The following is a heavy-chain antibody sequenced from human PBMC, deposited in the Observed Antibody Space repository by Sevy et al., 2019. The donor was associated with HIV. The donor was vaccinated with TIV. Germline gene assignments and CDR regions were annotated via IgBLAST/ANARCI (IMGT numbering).Heavy chain of an antibody. V-gene: IGHV1-8*01. CDR1: GYTFTSYD. CDR3: AGGHYDFWSGSILGQNWFDP. J-gene: IGHJ5*02. CDR2: MNPNSGNT. D-gene: IGHD3-3*01. Sequence: ASVKVSCKASGYTFTSYDINWVRQATGQGLEWMGWMNPNSGNTGYAQTFQGRVTMTRNTSISTAYMELSSRRSEDTAVYYCAGGHYDFWSGSILGQNWFDPWGQGTLVTVSS.